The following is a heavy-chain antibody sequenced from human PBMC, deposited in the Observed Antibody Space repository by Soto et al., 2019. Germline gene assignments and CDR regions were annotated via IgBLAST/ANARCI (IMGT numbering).Heavy chain of an antibody. CDR1: GGSFSGYY. D-gene: IGHD3-3*01. V-gene: IGHV4-34*01. CDR2: INHSGST. Sequence: PSETLSLTCAVYGGSFSGYYWSWIRQPPGKGLEWIGEINHSGSTNYNPSLKSRVTISVGTSKNQFSLKLSSVTAADTAVYYCARGVEEDFWSGYYNPAPYYFDYWGQGTLVTVSS. J-gene: IGHJ4*02. CDR3: ARGVEEDFWSGYYNPAPYYFDY.